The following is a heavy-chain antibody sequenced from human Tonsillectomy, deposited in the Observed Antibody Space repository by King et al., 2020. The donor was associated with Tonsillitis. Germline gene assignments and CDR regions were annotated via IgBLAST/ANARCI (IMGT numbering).Heavy chain of an antibody. CDR2: ISWDGGST. V-gene: IGHV3-43D*03. CDR1: GFTFDDYA. D-gene: IGHD5-18*01. Sequence: VQLVESGGVVVQPGGSLRLSCAASGFTFDDYAMHWVRQAPGKGLEWVSLISWDGGSTYYADSVKGRFTISRDNSKNSLYLQMNSLRAEDTALYYCATDRTPSQRYSYGFDYWGQGTLVTVSS. CDR3: ATDRTPSQRYSYGFDY. J-gene: IGHJ4*02.